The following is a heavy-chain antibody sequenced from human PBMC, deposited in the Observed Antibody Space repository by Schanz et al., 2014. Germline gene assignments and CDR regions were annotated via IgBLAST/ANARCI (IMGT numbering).Heavy chain of an antibody. Sequence: EVQLVESGGGLVQPGGSLRISCAASGFTVSSDFMAWVRHAPGKGLQWVSTIASGGSHTFYANSVRGRFTISRDTAKNTVFLQMNNLRAEDTAVYYCARGASRDYFAMDVWGQGTTVTVSS. CDR1: GFTVSSDF. CDR3: ARGASRDYFAMDV. CDR2: IASGGSHT. J-gene: IGHJ6*02. V-gene: IGHV3-53*01.